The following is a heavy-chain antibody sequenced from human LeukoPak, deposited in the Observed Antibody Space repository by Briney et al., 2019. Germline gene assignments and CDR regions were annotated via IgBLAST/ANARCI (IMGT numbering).Heavy chain of an antibody. V-gene: IGHV1-46*01. Sequence: ASVKVSCKASGYTLTSYYMHWVRQAPGQGLEWMGLINPIGGATTYAQKFQGRVTVSRDTSTSTVYMELSSLTSDDTAIYYCARDFAVSSSWAWRLFFSWGQGTLVAVSS. J-gene: IGHJ5*02. CDR2: INPIGGAT. CDR1: GYTLTSYY. CDR3: ARDFAVSSSWAWRLFFS. D-gene: IGHD6-13*01.